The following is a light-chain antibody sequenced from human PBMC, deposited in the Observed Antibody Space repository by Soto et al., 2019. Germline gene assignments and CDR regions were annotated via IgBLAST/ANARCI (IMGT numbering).Light chain of an antibody. J-gene: IGLJ2*01. CDR3: QVWDSGSAHVL. CDR1: NIGSKG. CDR2: SDT. V-gene: IGLV3-21*01. Sequence: SYELTQPPSVSVAPGETARISCGGNNIGSKGVHWYQQKPGQAPLLVIYSDTDLPPVIPERFSGSNSANMATLTISRVAAGDEDDYYCQVWDSGSAHVLFGGGTKVTVL.